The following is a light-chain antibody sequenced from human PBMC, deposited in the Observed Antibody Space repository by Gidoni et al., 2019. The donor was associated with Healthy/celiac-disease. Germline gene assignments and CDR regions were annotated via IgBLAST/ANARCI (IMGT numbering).Light chain of an antibody. CDR1: QSLLHSNGYNY. CDR3: MQALQTPLT. CDR2: LGS. V-gene: IGKV2-28*01. Sequence: DFAMTQAPLSLLVTPGEPASISCRSSQSLLHSNGYNYLDWYLQKPGQSPQLLIYLGSNRASGVPDRFSGSGSGTDFTLKISRVEAEDVGVYYCMQALQTPLTFGGGTKVEIK. J-gene: IGKJ4*01.